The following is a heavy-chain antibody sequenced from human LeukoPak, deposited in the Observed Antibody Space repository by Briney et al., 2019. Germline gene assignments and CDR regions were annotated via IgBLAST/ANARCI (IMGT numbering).Heavy chain of an antibody. CDR1: GDSVSSNSAA. CDR3: ARDKGRRTTVTYYFDY. V-gene: IGHV6-1*01. Sequence: SQTLSLTFAISGDSVSSNSAAWNWLRQSPSRGLEWLGSTYYRSKWYNDYAVSVKSRITINPDTSKNQFSLQLNSVTPEDTAVYYCARDKGRRTTVTYYFDYWGQGTLVTVSS. CDR2: TYYRSKWYN. J-gene: IGHJ4*02. D-gene: IGHD4-17*01.